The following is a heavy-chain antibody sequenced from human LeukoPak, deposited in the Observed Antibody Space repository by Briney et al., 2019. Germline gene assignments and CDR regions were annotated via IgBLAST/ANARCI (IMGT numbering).Heavy chain of an antibody. D-gene: IGHD3-3*01. V-gene: IGHV3-30-3*01. Sequence: GGSLRLSCAASGFTFSSYAMHWVRQAPGKGLEWVAVIPYDGSNKYYADSVKGRFTISRDNSKNTLYLQMNSLRAEDTAVYYCARSPSTIFGVVILYYFDYWGQGTLVTVSS. J-gene: IGHJ4*02. CDR2: IPYDGSNK. CDR1: GFTFSSYA. CDR3: ARSPSTIFGVVILYYFDY.